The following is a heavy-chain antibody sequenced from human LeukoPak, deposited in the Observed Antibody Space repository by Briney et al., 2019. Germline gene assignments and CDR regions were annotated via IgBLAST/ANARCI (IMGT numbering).Heavy chain of an antibody. V-gene: IGHV1-69*13. CDR3: AMIDFWSGYYYYYYMDV. Sequence: SVKVSCKASGGTFSSYAISWVRQAPGQGLEWMGGIIPIFGTANYAQKFQGRVTITGDESTSTANMELSSLRSEDTAVYYCAMIDFWSGYYYYYYMDVWGKGTTVTVSS. J-gene: IGHJ6*03. CDR2: IIPIFGTA. CDR1: GGTFSSYA. D-gene: IGHD3-3*01.